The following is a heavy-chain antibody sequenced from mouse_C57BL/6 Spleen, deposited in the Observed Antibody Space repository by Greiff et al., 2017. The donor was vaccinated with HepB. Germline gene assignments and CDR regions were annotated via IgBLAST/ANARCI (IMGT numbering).Heavy chain of an antibody. J-gene: IGHJ2*01. CDR2: IYPRSGNT. D-gene: IGHD3-2*02. CDR3: ARSETAQATRCGY. CDR1: GYTFTSYG. Sequence: LQESGAELARPGASVKLSCKASGYTFTSYGISWVKQRTGQGLEWIGEIYPRSGNTYYHEKFKGQATLTADKSSSTAYMELRSLTSEDSAVYFWARSETAQATRCGYWGQGTTLTVSS. V-gene: IGHV1-81*01.